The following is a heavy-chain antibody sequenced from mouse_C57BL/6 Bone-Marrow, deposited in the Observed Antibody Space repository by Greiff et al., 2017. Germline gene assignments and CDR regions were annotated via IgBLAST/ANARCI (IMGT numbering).Heavy chain of an antibody. CDR3: ARPYYSNSWYFDV. CDR2: IYPGSGST. Sequence: QVQLQQPGAELVKPGASVKMSCKASGYTFTSYWITWVKQRPGQGLEWIGDIYPGSGSTNYNEKFKSKATLTVDTSSRTAYMQLSSLTSADSAVYYCARPYYSNSWYFDVWGTGTTVTVSS. D-gene: IGHD2-5*01. V-gene: IGHV1-55*01. J-gene: IGHJ1*03. CDR1: GYTFTSYW.